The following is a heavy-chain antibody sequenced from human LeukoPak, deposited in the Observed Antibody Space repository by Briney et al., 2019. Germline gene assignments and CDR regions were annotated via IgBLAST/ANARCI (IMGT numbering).Heavy chain of an antibody. CDR2: MFYSGHT. CDR1: GASISSYY. J-gene: IGHJ4*02. V-gene: IGHV4-59*08. Sequence: KPSETLSLTCTVSGASISSYYWSWIRQPPGKGLEWIGYMFYSGHTSYNASLKSRVTISLDTSKNQFSLKLSSVTAADTAVYYCASAYGDHDYWGQGTLVTVSS. D-gene: IGHD4-17*01. CDR3: ASAYGDHDY.